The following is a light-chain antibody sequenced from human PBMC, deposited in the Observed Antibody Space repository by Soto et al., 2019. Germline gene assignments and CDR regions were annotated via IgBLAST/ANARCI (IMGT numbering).Light chain of an antibody. J-gene: IGKJ5*01. CDR3: QQYASSPIT. CDR2: GAS. CDR1: QSVSSSY. V-gene: IGKV3-20*01. Sequence: VLTMSLGTLSLLKAERATLSCRASQSVSSSYLAWYQQKPGQAPRLLIYGASSRATGIPDRFSGSGSGTDFTLTISRLEPEDFAVYFCQQYASSPITFGQGTRLEI.